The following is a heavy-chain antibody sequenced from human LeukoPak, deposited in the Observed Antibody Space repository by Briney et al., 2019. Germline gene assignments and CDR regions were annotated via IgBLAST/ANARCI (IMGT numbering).Heavy chain of an antibody. CDR3: ARDRGKVYSSSWYRAFDI. J-gene: IGHJ3*02. D-gene: IGHD6-13*01. V-gene: IGHV1-2*02. CDR2: INPNSGGT. Sequence: ASVKVSCKASGYTFTGYYMHWVRQAPGQGLEWMGWINPNSGGTNYAQKFQGRVTMTRDTSISTVYMELSSLRSEDTAVYYCARDRGKVYSSSWYRAFDIWGQGTMVTVSS. CDR1: GYTFTGYY.